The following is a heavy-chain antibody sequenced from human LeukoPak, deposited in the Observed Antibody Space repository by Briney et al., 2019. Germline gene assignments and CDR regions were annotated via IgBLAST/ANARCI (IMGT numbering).Heavy chain of an antibody. CDR3: ARGYSSSSRFDP. Sequence: ASVNVSCKASGGIFSSDAISWVRQASGQGLEGMGWINPNSGGTNYAQKFQGWVTMTRDTSISTAYMELSRLRSDDTAVYYCARGYSSSSRFDPWGQGTLVTVS. CDR1: GGIFSSDA. D-gene: IGHD6-13*01. CDR2: INPNSGGT. J-gene: IGHJ5*02. V-gene: IGHV1-2*04.